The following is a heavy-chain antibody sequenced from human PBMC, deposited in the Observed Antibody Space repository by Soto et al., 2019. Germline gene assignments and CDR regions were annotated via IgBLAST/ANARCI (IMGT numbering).Heavy chain of an antibody. D-gene: IGHD1-26*01. J-gene: IGHJ4*02. V-gene: IGHV3-30-3*01. CDR2: ISSDVTNK. Sequence: QVQLVGSGGGVVQPGTSLRLSCAASGFTFSIYATHWVRQAPEKGLEWVAAISSDVTNKNHADSVRGRFRISRDNSNNMLHLQMDNMRVDDTGVYYCARSNSEAGWGQFDYWGQGNLVTVSS. CDR1: GFTFSIYA. CDR3: ARSNSEAGWGQFDY.